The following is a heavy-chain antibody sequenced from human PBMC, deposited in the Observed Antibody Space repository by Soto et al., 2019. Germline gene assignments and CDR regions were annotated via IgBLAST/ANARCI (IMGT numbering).Heavy chain of an antibody. CDR2: MSYDGKNK. CDR1: GFTFSSYG. D-gene: IGHD2-2*01. J-gene: IGHJ6*03. V-gene: IGHV3-30*18. CDR3: AKDVVENYYYYMDV. Sequence: GGSLRLSCAASGFTFSSYGMHWVRQAPGKGLEWVAVMSYDGKNKHYADSVKGRFTISRDNSKNTLSLQMNSLRAEDTAVYYCAKDVVENYYYYMDVWGKGTTVTVSS.